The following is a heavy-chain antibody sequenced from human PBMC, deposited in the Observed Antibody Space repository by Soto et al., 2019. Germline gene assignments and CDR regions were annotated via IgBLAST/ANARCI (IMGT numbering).Heavy chain of an antibody. V-gene: IGHV4-30-4*02. CDR2: IYYSGST. CDR3: ARRGYGPGFTYYYGMDV. CDR1: GGSISSGDYY. Sequence: PSETLSLTCTVSGGSISSGDYYWSWIRQPPGKGLEWIGYIYYSGSTYYNPSLKSRVTISVDTSKNQFSLKLSSVTAADTAVYYCARRGYGPGFTYYYGMDVRGQGTTVTVSS. J-gene: IGHJ6*02. D-gene: IGHD3-10*01.